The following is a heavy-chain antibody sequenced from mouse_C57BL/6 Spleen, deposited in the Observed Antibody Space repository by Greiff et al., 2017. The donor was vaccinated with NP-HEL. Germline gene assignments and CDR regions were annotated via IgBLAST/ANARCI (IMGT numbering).Heavy chain of an antibody. CDR3: TTTPGYFDY. CDR2: IDPANGDT. CDR1: GFNIKDDY. V-gene: IGHV14-4*01. Sequence: VQLQQSGAELVRPGASVKLSCTASGFNIKDDYMHWVKQRPEQGLEWIGWIDPANGDTEYASKFQGKATITADTSSNTAYLQLSSLTSEDTAVYYCTTTPGYFDYWGQGTTLTVSS. J-gene: IGHJ2*01.